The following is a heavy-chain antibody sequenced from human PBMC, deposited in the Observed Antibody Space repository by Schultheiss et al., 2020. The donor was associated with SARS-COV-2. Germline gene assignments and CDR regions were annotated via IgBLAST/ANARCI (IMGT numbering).Heavy chain of an antibody. Sequence: SQTLSLTCAVYGGSFSGYYWSWIRQPPGKGLEWIGEINHSGSTNYNPSLKSRVTISVDTSKNQFSLKLSSVTAADTAVYYCARGVRGGGSYLTHYYYYYMDVWGKGTTVTVSS. D-gene: IGHD1-26*01. CDR1: GGSFSGYY. V-gene: IGHV4-34*01. CDR2: INHSGST. J-gene: IGHJ6*03. CDR3: ARGVRGGGSYLTHYYYYYMDV.